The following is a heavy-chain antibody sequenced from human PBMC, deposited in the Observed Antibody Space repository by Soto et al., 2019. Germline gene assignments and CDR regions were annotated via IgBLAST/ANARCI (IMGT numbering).Heavy chain of an antibody. D-gene: IGHD2-2*01. J-gene: IGHJ5*02. CDR1: GGSISSSSYY. CDR3: ARLTGYQLPLGWFDP. V-gene: IGHV4-39*01. Sequence: SETLSLTCTVSGGSISSSSYYWGWIRQPPGKGLEWIGSIYYSGSTYYNPSLKSRVTISVDTSKNQFSLKLSSVTAADTAVYYCARLTGYQLPLGWFDPWGQGTLVTVSS. CDR2: IYYSGST.